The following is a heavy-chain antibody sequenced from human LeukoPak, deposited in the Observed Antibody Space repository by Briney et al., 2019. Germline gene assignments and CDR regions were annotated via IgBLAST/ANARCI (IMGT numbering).Heavy chain of an antibody. V-gene: IGHV3-23*01. Sequence: GGSLRLSCAASGFNFSIYAMSWVRQAPGRGLQWVSGISASGATTYYADSLKGRFTVSRDISKNTLYLQMNSLRAEDTAVYYCASPRSNYDYYYYYMDVWGKGTTVTVSS. D-gene: IGHD4-11*01. CDR2: ISASGATT. CDR3: ASPRSNYDYYYYYMDV. CDR1: GFNFSIYA. J-gene: IGHJ6*03.